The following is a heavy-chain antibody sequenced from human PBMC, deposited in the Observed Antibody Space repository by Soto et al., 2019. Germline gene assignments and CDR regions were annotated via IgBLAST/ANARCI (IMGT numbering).Heavy chain of an antibody. CDR1: GFTFTNYG. D-gene: IGHD1-26*01. V-gene: IGHV3-33*01. CDR2: IWYDGSDK. Sequence: PGGSLRLSWAASGFTFTNYGIHWVRQTPGKGLEWVAVIWYDGSDKYYADFVKGRFTISRDNSKSTVYLQMNSLRAEDTAVYHCARDGVGPTGTRVVAPDFWGQGTLVTVAS. CDR3: ARDGVGPTGTRVVAPDF. J-gene: IGHJ1*01.